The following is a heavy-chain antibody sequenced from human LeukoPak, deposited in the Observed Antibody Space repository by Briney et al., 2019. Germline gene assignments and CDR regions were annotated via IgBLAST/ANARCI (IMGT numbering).Heavy chain of an antibody. CDR3: ARDRGSYPSDY. CDR2: INPSGGST. J-gene: IGHJ4*02. V-gene: IGHV1-46*03. Sequence: ASVKVSCKASGYTFTSYYMHWVLQAPGQGLEWMGIINPSGGSTSYAQKFQGRVTMTRDTSTSTVYMELSSLRSEDTAVYYCARDRGSYPSDYWGQGTLVTVSS. D-gene: IGHD1-26*01. CDR1: GYTFTSYY.